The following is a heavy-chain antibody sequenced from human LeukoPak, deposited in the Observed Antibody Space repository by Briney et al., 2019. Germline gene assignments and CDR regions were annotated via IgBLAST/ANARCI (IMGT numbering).Heavy chain of an antibody. V-gene: IGHV1-2*02. CDR2: INPNSGGT. J-gene: IGHJ4*02. CDR3: ARGLWGAYYFDY. Sequence: ASVKVSCKASGYTFSGYYMHWVRQAPGQGLEWMGWINPNSGGTNYAQKFQGRVTMTRDTSISTAYMEVSRLRSDDTAVYYCARGLWGAYYFDYWGQGTLVTVSS. D-gene: IGHD3-16*01. CDR1: GYTFSGYY.